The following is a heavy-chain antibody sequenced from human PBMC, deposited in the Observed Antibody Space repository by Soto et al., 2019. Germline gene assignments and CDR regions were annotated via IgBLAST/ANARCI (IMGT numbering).Heavy chain of an antibody. V-gene: IGHV2-5*02. CDR2: LYWDDDE. Sequence: QITLKESGPTLVKPTQTLTLTCTFSGFSLSTRGVGVGWIRQPPGKALEWLALLYWDDDEGYSPSLKSRLTIRKDTSKTQVVLTVTNMDPVDTATYYCAHRPRGYSYYFDYWGQGTLVTVSS. CDR1: GFSLSTRGVG. CDR3: AHRPRGYSYYFDY. D-gene: IGHD5-18*01. J-gene: IGHJ4*02.